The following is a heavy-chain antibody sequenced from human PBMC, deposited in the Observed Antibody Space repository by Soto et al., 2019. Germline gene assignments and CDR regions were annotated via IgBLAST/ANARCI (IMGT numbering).Heavy chain of an antibody. Sequence: SETLSLTCTVSGGSISSYYWSWIRQPPGKGLEWIGYIYYSGSTNYNPSLKSRVTISVDTSKNQFSLKLSSVTAADTAVYYCASGPYYDSSGPTGSFDYWGQGTLVTVS. D-gene: IGHD3-22*01. V-gene: IGHV4-59*08. CDR2: IYYSGST. CDR3: ASGPYYDSSGPTGSFDY. CDR1: GGSISSYY. J-gene: IGHJ4*02.